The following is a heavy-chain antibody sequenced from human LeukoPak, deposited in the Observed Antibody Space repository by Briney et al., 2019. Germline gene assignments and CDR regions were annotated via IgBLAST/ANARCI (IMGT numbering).Heavy chain of an antibody. Sequence: SETLSLTCTVSGYSISSGYYWGWIRQPPRKGLEWIESIYHSGSTYYNPSLKSRVTISVDTSKNQFSLKLSSVTAADTAVYYFARDPLCDFWSGYLCPLDYWGQGTLVTVSS. D-gene: IGHD3-3*01. CDR2: IYHSGST. CDR1: GYSISSGYY. V-gene: IGHV4-38-2*02. CDR3: ARDPLCDFWSGYLCPLDY. J-gene: IGHJ4*02.